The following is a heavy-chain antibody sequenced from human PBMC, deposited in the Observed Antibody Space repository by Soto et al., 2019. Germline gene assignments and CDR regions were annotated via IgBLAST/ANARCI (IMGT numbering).Heavy chain of an antibody. Sequence: PSETLSLTCAVYGGSFSCYYWSWIRQPPGKGLEWIGEINHSGSTNYNPSLKSRVTISVDTSKNQFSLKLSSVTAADTAVYYCARAPTFYGGKSGDAFDIWGQGTMVTVS. CDR3: ARAPTFYGGKSGDAFDI. CDR2: INHSGST. CDR1: GGSFSCYY. J-gene: IGHJ3*02. D-gene: IGHD4-17*01. V-gene: IGHV4-34*01.